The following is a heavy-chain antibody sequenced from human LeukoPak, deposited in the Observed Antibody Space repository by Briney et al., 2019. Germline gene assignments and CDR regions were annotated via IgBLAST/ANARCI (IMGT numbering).Heavy chain of an antibody. D-gene: IGHD6-13*01. Sequence: PSETLSLTCAVSGGSFSGYYWSWIRQPPGTGLEWIGEVNHSGSTNYNPSLKSRVTISIDTSKNQFSLKLSAVTAADTAVYYCARGKRGYSSSWYDYWGQGTPVTVSS. CDR2: VNHSGST. CDR1: GGSFSGYY. V-gene: IGHV4-34*01. CDR3: ARGKRGYSSSWYDY. J-gene: IGHJ4*02.